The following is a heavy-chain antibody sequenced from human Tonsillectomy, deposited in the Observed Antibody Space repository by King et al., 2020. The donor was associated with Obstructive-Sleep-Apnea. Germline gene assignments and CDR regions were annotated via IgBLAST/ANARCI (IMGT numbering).Heavy chain of an antibody. Sequence: VQLVESGGGLVQPGRSLRLSCTASGFTFGDYAMSWFRQAPGKGLEWVGFIRSKAYGGTTEYAASVKGTCTISRDDSKSSAYLQMNSLKTEDTAVYYCTRAPRSDYWGQGTLVTVSS. CDR3: TRAPRSDY. CDR1: GFTFGDYA. V-gene: IGHV3-49*03. J-gene: IGHJ4*02. CDR2: IRSKAYGGTT.